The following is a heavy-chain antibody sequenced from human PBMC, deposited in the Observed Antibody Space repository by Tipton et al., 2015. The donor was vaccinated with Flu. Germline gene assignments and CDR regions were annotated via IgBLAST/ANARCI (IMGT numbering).Heavy chain of an antibody. CDR3: ARGSITGTTTD. D-gene: IGHD1-7*01. V-gene: IGHV3-66*01. CDR2: IYSDDAT. CDR1: GFTFDDYT. Sequence: SLRLSCAASGFTFDDYTMHWVRQAPGKGLEWVSVIYSDDATYYADSVKGRFTISRDNSKNTLYLQMKSLRAEDTAVYYCARGSITGTTTDWGQGTLVTVSS. J-gene: IGHJ4*02.